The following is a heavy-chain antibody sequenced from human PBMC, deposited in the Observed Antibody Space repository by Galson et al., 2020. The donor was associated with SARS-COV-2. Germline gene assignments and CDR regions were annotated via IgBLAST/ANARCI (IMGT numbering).Heavy chain of an antibody. J-gene: IGHJ5*02. CDR1: GDSITSYY. CDR2: IYYSGGT. Sequence: SETLSLTCSVSGDSITSYYWSWIRQPPGKGLEWIGYIYYSGGTYYNPSLNSRVTISIDTSKTQFSLRLTSVTAADTAVYYCARRYSYGSGSYFWFDPWGQGTLVAVSS. V-gene: IGHV4-59*01. D-gene: IGHD3-10*01. CDR3: ARRYSYGSGSYFWFDP.